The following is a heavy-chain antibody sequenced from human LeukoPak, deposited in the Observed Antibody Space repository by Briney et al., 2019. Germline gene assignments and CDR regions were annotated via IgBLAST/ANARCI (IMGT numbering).Heavy chain of an antibody. CDR2: MNPNSGNT. D-gene: IGHD3-10*01. V-gene: IGHV1-8*01. CDR3: ARAMVRGVISYYYYGMDV. J-gene: IGHJ6*02. CDR1: GYTFTSYD. Sequence: ASVKVSCKASGYTFTSYDINWVRQATGQGLEWMGWMNPNSGNTGYAQKFQGRVTMTRNTSISTAYMELSSLRSEDTAVYYCARAMVRGVISYYYYGMDVWGQGTTVTVSS.